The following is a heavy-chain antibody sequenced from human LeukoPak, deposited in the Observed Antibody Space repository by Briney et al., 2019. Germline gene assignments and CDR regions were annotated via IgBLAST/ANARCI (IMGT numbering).Heavy chain of an antibody. CDR1: GFTFSSYG. V-gene: IGHV3-30*02. CDR3: AKDANCSSTSCYLYYFDY. D-gene: IGHD2-2*01. Sequence: GGSLRLSCAASGFTFSSYGMHWVRQAPGKGLEWVAFIRYDGSNKYYADSVKGRFTISRDNSKNTLYLQMNSLRAEDTAVYYCAKDANCSSTSCYLYYFDYWGQGTLVSVSS. CDR2: IRYDGSNK. J-gene: IGHJ4*02.